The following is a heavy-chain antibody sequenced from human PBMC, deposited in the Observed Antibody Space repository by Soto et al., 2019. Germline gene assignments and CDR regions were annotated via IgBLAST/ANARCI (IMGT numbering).Heavy chain of an antibody. Sequence: EVQLLESGGGLVQPGGSLRLSCAASGFTFRTYAMNWVRQAPGKGLEWVSAISCSGGSTYYADSVKGRCTSSRDNSKNTLYLQMNSLGAEDTAVYYCAKEVGVVTTTPDLDYWGQGTLVTVSS. CDR3: AKEVGVVTTTPDLDY. V-gene: IGHV3-23*01. CDR2: ISCSGGST. CDR1: GFTFRTYA. D-gene: IGHD5-12*01. J-gene: IGHJ4*02.